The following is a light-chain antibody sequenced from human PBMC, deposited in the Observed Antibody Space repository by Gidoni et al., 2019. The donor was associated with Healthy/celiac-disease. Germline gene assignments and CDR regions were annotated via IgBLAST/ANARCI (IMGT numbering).Light chain of an antibody. V-gene: IGLV3-25*03. Sequence: SYELPQPPAVSVSPGQTARITCSGDALPKQYAYWYQQKPGQAPVLVIDKDSERPSGIPERFSGSSSGTTVTLTISGVQAEDEADYYCQSADSSGTVVFGGGTKLTVL. CDR2: KDS. CDR1: ALPKQY. J-gene: IGLJ2*01. CDR3: QSADSSGTVV.